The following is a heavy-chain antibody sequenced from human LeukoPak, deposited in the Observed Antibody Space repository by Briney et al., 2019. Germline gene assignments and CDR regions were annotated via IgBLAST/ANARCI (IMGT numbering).Heavy chain of an antibody. CDR1: GFTFDDYA. CDR3: ARDLGSSSWYHHDY. J-gene: IGHJ4*02. Sequence: PGGSLRLSCAASGFTFDDYAMHWVRQAPGKGLEWVAVIWYDGSNKYYADSVKGRFTISRDNSKNTLYLQMNSLRAEDTAVYYCARDLGSSSWYHHDYWGQGTLVTVSS. CDR2: IWYDGSNK. V-gene: IGHV3-33*08. D-gene: IGHD6-13*01.